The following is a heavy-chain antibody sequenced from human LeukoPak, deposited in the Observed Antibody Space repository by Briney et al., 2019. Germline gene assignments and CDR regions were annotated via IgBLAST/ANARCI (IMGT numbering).Heavy chain of an antibody. J-gene: IGHJ4*02. Sequence: PGGSLRLSCAASGFTFSSYSMNWVRQAPGKGLEWVGLIRSKAYSGTAEYAASVKGRSTISRDDSESVAYLQMNSLKIEDTAVYYCTRKMVGSSIDYWGQRTLVTVSS. V-gene: IGHV3-49*04. D-gene: IGHD1-26*01. CDR3: TRKMVGSSIDY. CDR2: IRSKAYSGTA. CDR1: GFTFSSYS.